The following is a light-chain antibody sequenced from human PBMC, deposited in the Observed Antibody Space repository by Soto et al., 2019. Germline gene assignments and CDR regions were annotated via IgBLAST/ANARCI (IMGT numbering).Light chain of an antibody. V-gene: IGKV3-15*01. CDR3: QQYNNWWT. J-gene: IGKJ1*01. CDR2: GAS. Sequence: EIVMTQSSATLSVSPGERATLSCRASQSVSSNLAWYQQKPGQAPRLLIYGASTRATGIPARFSGSGSGTEFTLTISSLQSEDCAVYYCQQYNNWWTFGKGTKV. CDR1: QSVSSN.